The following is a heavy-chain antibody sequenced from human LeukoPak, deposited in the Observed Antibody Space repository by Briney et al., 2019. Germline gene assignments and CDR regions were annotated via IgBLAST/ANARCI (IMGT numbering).Heavy chain of an antibody. CDR3: ARESFPNWKDDY. D-gene: IGHD1-20*01. Sequence: PGGSLRLSCAVSGFSFSTYEMNWVRQAPGKGLEWLSYISSSGSTICYADSVKGRFTISRDNAKNSLYLQMNSLTAEDTAVYYCARESFPNWKDDYWGQGTLVAVSS. CDR1: GFSFSTYE. CDR2: ISSSGSTI. V-gene: IGHV3-48*03. J-gene: IGHJ4*02.